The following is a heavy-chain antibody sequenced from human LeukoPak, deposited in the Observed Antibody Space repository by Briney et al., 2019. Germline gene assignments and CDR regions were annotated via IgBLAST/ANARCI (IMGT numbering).Heavy chain of an antibody. CDR3: ARSYGDYEVRYMDV. CDR1: GYTFTGYY. V-gene: IGHV1-2*02. Sequence: ASVKVSCKASGYTFTGYYMHWVRQAPGQWLEWMGWINPNSGGTNYAQKFQGRVTMTRDTSISTAYMELSRLRSDDTAVYCCARSYGDYEVRYMDVWGKGTTVTISS. D-gene: IGHD4-17*01. J-gene: IGHJ6*03. CDR2: INPNSGGT.